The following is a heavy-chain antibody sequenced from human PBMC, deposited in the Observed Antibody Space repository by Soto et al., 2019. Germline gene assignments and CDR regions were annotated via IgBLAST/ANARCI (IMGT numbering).Heavy chain of an antibody. Sequence: QVQLQESGPGLVKPSGTLSLTCAVSSGSISSSNWWSWVRQPPGKGLEWIGELYHSGSTNYNPSLKRRVTISVDKSTTQFSLTLSSVTAADTAVYYCATGTGGYCRDWGQGSMVTVSS. CDR2: LYHSGST. D-gene: IGHD2-15*01. CDR1: SGSISSSNW. J-gene: IGHJ4*02. V-gene: IGHV4-4*02. CDR3: ATGTGGYCRD.